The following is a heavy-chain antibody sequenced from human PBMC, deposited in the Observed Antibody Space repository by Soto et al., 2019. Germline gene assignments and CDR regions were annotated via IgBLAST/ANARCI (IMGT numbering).Heavy chain of an antibody. Sequence: QITLKESGPTLVKPTQTLTLTCTFSGFSLSTSGVGVGWIRQPPGKALEWLALIYWNDDKRYSPSLKSRLTITKDTSKNQVVLTMTNMDPVDTATYSCAQVWGIAAAGTEHYSYYYMDVWGKGTTVTVSS. CDR1: GFSLSTSGVG. V-gene: IGHV2-5*01. D-gene: IGHD6-13*01. CDR3: AQVWGIAAAGTEHYSYYYMDV. J-gene: IGHJ6*03. CDR2: IYWNDDK.